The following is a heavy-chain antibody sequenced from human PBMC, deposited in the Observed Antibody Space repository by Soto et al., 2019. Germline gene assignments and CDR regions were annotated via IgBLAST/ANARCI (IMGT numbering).Heavy chain of an antibody. CDR3: ATGGRGYSSAPPCYFEY. CDR2: ILPIFDTT. J-gene: IGHJ4*02. Sequence: QVPLVQSGAEVKKPGSSVKVSCQASGGIFSSNAISWVRQAPGQGLEWMGGILPIFDTTHYAQKFQGRVTITADESTSTAYMEFSSLKSEATALYCCATGGRGYSSAPPCYFEYWGQGTLVTVSS. D-gene: IGHD5-18*01. V-gene: IGHV1-69*01. CDR1: GGIFSSNA.